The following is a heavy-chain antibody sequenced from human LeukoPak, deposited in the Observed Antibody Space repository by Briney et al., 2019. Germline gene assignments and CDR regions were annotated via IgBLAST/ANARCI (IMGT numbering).Heavy chain of an antibody. CDR1: GGSISSYY. Sequence: SETLSLTCTVSGGSISSYYWSWIRQPPGKGLEWIGEINHSGSTNYNPSLKSRVTISVDTSKNQFSLKLSSVTAADTAVYYCARDSTGRGSGSSYSNWGQGTLVTVSS. CDR2: INHSGST. V-gene: IGHV4-34*01. D-gene: IGHD3-10*01. J-gene: IGHJ4*02. CDR3: ARDSTGRGSGSSYSN.